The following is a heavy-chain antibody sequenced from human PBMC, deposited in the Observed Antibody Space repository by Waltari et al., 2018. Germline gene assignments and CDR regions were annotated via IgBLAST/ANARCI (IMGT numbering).Heavy chain of an antibody. CDR2: ISGSGGDT. CDR3: AKDRITLSALDP. D-gene: IGHD3-3*01. V-gene: IGHV3-23*01. Sequence: EVQLLESGGGLVQPGGSLRLSCAASGFTFNRYGMSWVRQAPGKGLEWVSGISGSGGDTYYADSVKGRFTISRDNSKNTLYLQMNSLRAEDSALYYCAKDRITLSALDPWGQGTLVTVSS. J-gene: IGHJ5*02. CDR1: GFTFNRYG.